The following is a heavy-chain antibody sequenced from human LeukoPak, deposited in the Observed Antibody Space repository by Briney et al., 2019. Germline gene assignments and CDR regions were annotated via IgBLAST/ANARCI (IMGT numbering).Heavy chain of an antibody. D-gene: IGHD5-12*01. V-gene: IGHV3-74*03. CDR1: GFTFSSCW. J-gene: IGHJ4*02. CDR2: INSDGTNL. Sequence: GGSLRLSCAASGFTFSSCWMHSVRQAPGKGLVWVSRINSDGTNLKYADSVKGRFTTARDNAKNTLYLQMNSLRAEDTAVYYCGSVGIVATATDYWGQGTLVTVSS. CDR3: GSVGIVATATDY.